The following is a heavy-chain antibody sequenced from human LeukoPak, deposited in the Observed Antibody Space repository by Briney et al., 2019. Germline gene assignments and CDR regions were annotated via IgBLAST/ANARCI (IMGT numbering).Heavy chain of an antibody. CDR1: RFTLSYNW. Sequence: GGSLRLSCAASRFTLSYNWNGLVRQAPGKGLEWVANIKQDGSEKYYVDSVRGRFTISRDNAKNSLSLQMNSMRAEDTAVYYCAVEEHHESHESIGRLACWGQGTLVTVSS. J-gene: IGHJ4*02. V-gene: IGHV3-7*04. D-gene: IGHD3-16*01. CDR2: IKQDGSEK. CDR3: AVEEHHESHESIGRLAC.